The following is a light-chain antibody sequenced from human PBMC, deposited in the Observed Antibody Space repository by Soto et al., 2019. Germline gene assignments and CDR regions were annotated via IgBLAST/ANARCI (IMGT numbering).Light chain of an antibody. J-gene: IGKJ1*01. Sequence: DIQMTQSPSTLSASVGDRVTITCRASQSISSWLAWYQQKPGKAPNLLIYKASSLESGVPSRFSGSGSGTEFTITISSMQPDDFATYYCQQYNSYSRTFGQGTKVEIK. CDR3: QQYNSYSRT. CDR2: KAS. V-gene: IGKV1-5*03. CDR1: QSISSW.